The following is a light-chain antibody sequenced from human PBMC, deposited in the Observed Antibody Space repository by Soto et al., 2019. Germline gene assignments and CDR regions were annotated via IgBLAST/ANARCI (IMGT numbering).Light chain of an antibody. CDR1: QGINNY. CDR3: QPYDTFPRT. J-gene: IGKJ1*01. V-gene: IGKV1-16*02. Sequence: DIQMTQSPSSLSASVGDRVTITCRASQGINNYVAWFQQKPGRAPKSLIYATYNLQSGVPSKFSASGSGTEFTLTISSLQPEDFATYYCQPYDTFPRTFGQGTNVEI. CDR2: ATY.